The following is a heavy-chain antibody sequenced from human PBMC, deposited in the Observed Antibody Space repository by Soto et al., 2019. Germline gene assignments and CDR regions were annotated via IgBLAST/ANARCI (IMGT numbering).Heavy chain of an antibody. D-gene: IGHD4-4*01. CDR2: INGGNGNT. Sequence: ASVKVSCKASEYTFTSYTMHWVRQAPGQRLEWMGWINGGNGNTKYSQKFQGRVTITRDTSASTAYMELSSLRSDDTAVYYCARELQGLYYFDYWGQGTLVTSPQ. CDR1: EYTFTSYT. V-gene: IGHV1-3*01. J-gene: IGHJ4*02. CDR3: ARELQGLYYFDY.